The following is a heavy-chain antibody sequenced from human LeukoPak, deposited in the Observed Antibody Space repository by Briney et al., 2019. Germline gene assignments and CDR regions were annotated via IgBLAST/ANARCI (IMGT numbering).Heavy chain of an antibody. J-gene: IGHJ4*02. V-gene: IGHV3-23*01. CDR1: GFTFSGYA. CDR3: AKEIEDIVVVVAALADIGALDY. D-gene: IGHD2-15*01. Sequence: GGSLRLSCAASGFTFSGYAMTWVRQAPGKGLEWVSAISGSGGSTYYADSVKGRFTISRDNSKNTLYLQMNSLRAEDTAVYYCAKEIEDIVVVVAALADIGALDYWGQGTLVTVSS. CDR2: ISGSGGST.